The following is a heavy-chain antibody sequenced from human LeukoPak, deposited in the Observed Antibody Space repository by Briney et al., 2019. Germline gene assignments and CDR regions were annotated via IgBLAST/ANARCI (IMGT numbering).Heavy chain of an antibody. D-gene: IGHD3-10*01. V-gene: IGHV3-23*01. J-gene: IGHJ4*02. CDR2: ISGSGGST. CDR1: GFTFSSYA. Sequence: PGGSLRLSCAASGFTFSSYAMSWVRQAPGKGLEWVSAISGSGGSTYYADSVKGRFTISRDNSKNTLYLQMNSLRAEDTAVYYCAKGVNYYGSGIYSSPFDYWGQGTLVTVS. CDR3: AKGVNYYGSGIYSSPFDY.